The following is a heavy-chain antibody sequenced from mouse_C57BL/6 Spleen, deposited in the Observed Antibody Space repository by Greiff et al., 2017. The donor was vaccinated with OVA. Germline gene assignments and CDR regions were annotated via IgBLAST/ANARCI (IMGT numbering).Heavy chain of an antibody. CDR2: IDPETGGT. Sequence: VHLVESGAELVRPGASVTLSCKASGYTFTDYEMHWVKQTPVHGLEWIGAIDPETGGTAYNQKFKGKAILTADKSSSTAYMELRSLTSEDSAVYYCTREGPYYYGSRDWYFDVWGTGTTVTVSS. V-gene: IGHV1-15*01. CDR1: GYTFTDYE. D-gene: IGHD1-1*01. J-gene: IGHJ1*03. CDR3: TREGPYYYGSRDWYFDV.